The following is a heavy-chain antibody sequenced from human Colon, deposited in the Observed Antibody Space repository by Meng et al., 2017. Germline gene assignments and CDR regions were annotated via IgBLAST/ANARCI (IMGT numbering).Heavy chain of an antibody. J-gene: IGHJ3*02. V-gene: IGHV3-30*04. CDR2: ISSNGSDR. CDR3: ARELLWFGEQNDAFDI. CDR1: GFTFNAYV. D-gene: IGHD3-10*01. Sequence: GESLKISCAASGFTFNAYVMHWVRQAPGKGLEWVAVISSNGSDRYYADSVKGRFTISRDNSKNTVSLQMNSLRAEDTAVYYCARELLWFGEQNDAFDIWGQGTMVTVSS.